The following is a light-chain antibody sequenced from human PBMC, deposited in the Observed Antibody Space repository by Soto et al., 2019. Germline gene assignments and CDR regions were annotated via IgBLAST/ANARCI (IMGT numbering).Light chain of an antibody. CDR3: QQYSKWPLT. V-gene: IGKV3-15*01. CDR2: GAS. CDR1: QSVSSY. Sequence: EIVMTQSPATLSVSPGERATLSCRASQSVSSYLAWYQQKPGQAPRLLIYGASTGAAGIPARFSGSGSGTEFILTISSLQSEDFAVYYCQQYSKWPLTFGGGTKVELK. J-gene: IGKJ4*01.